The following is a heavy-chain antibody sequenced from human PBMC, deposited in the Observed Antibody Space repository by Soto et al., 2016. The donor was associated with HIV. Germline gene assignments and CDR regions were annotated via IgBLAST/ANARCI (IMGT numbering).Heavy chain of an antibody. J-gene: IGHJ4*02. CDR3: AKDIGSSWSSTPPTFDY. CDR1: GFTFDDYA. CDR2: ISWNSGSI. V-gene: IGHV3-9*03. D-gene: IGHD6-13*01. Sequence: EVQLVESGGGLVQPGRSLRLSCAASGFTFDDYAMHWVRQAPGKGLEWVSGISWNSGSIGYADSVKGRFTISRDNAKNSLYLQMNSLRAEDMALYYCAKDIGSSWSSTPPTFDYWGQGTLVTVSS.